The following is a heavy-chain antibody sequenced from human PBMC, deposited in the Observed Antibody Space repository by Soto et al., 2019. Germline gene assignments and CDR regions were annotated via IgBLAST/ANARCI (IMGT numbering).Heavy chain of an antibody. V-gene: IGHV3-30*18. CDR3: AKDRGGDCPDNSCYSGADY. Sequence: PGGSLRLSCVGSGFTFSSYGMHWVRQAPGKGLECVAVISDTGSSHYYAASVEGRFTISRENSKNTLSLHMDRLRVEDTAVYYCAKDRGGDCPDNSCYSGADYWGQGTPVTVSS. CDR1: GFTFSSYG. CDR2: ISDTGSSH. J-gene: IGHJ4*02. D-gene: IGHD2-2*01.